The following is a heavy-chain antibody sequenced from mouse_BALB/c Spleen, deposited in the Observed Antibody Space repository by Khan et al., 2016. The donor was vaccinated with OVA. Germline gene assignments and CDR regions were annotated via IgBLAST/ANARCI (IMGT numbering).Heavy chain of an antibody. Sequence: VQLQQSGPELVKPGASVKMSCKASGYTFTSYVMHWVKQKPGLGLEWIGYLYPFNDDTKYNEKFKGKATLTSDKSSSTAYMELSGLTSEDSAVYYCAPVGTSYVSFAYWGQGTLVTVSA. V-gene: IGHV1S136*01. CDR3: APVGTSYVSFAY. CDR1: GYTFTSYV. J-gene: IGHJ3*01. D-gene: IGHD1-1*01. CDR2: LYPFNDDT.